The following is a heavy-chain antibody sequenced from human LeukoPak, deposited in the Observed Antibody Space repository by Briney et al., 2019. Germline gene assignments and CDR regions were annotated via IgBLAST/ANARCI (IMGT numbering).Heavy chain of an antibody. Sequence: HGESLKISCKGSGYSSTSYWIGWVRRMPGKGLEWMGIFYPGDSDTRYSPSFQGQATISADKSISTAYLQWSSLKASDTAMYYCARREGDYYGSGSYYEPWGQGTLVTVSS. V-gene: IGHV5-51*01. CDR3: ARREGDYYGSGSYYEP. CDR2: FYPGDSDT. CDR1: GYSSTSYW. J-gene: IGHJ5*02. D-gene: IGHD3-10*01.